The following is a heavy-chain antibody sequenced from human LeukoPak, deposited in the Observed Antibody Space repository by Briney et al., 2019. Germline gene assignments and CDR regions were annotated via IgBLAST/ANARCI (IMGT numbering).Heavy chain of an antibody. V-gene: IGHV3-11*01. D-gene: IGHD2-2*01. Sequence: PGGSLRLSCAASGFTFSDYNMNWIRQAPGKGLEWVSYISHSDFTIYYADSAKGRFTISRDNAKNSLYLQMNSLGAEDTAVYYCARGCSNTNCYHNWFDPWGQGTLVTVSS. CDR1: GFTFSDYN. CDR2: ISHSDFTI. CDR3: ARGCSNTNCYHNWFDP. J-gene: IGHJ5*02.